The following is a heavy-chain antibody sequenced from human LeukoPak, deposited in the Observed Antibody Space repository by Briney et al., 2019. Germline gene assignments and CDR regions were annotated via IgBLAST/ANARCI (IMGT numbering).Heavy chain of an antibody. Sequence: SETLSLTCTVSGGSISSYHWSWIRQPPGKGLEWIGYIYYSGSTNYNPSLKSRVTISVDTSKNQFSLKLSSVTAADTAVYYCARASMITFGGVITYYFDYWGQGTLVTVSS. D-gene: IGHD3-16*02. CDR2: IYYSGST. J-gene: IGHJ4*02. V-gene: IGHV4-59*01. CDR1: GGSISSYH. CDR3: ARASMITFGGVITYYFDY.